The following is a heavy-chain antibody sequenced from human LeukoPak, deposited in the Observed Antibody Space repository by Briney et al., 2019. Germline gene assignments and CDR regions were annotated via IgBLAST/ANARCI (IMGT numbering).Heavy chain of an antibody. D-gene: IGHD6-19*01. CDR1: GFTFSTYN. CDR3: AKAGLAVAGTWFDY. J-gene: IGHJ4*02. Sequence: GGSLRLSCAASGFTFSTYNMNWVRQAPGKGLEWVSYISSSGSTKYYADSVKGRFTISRDNVKNSLFLQMNSLRAEDTAVYYCAKAGLAVAGTWFDYWGQGTLVTVSS. V-gene: IGHV3-48*01. CDR2: ISSSGSTK.